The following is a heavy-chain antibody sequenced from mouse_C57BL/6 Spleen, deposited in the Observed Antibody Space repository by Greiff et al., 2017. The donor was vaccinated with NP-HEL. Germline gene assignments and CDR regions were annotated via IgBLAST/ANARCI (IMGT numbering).Heavy chain of an antibody. Sequence: VQLQQSGPELVKPGASVKISCKASGYTFTDYYMNWVKQSHGKSLEWIGDINPNNGGTSYNQKFKGKATLTVDKSSSTAYMELRSLTSEDSAVYYCAREGGLRAWFAYWGQGTLVTVSA. V-gene: IGHV1-26*01. J-gene: IGHJ3*01. CDR3: AREGGLRAWFAY. CDR1: GYTFTDYY. CDR2: INPNNGGT. D-gene: IGHD2-4*01.